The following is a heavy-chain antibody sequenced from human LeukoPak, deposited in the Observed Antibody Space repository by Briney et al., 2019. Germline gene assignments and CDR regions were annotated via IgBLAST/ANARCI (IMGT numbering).Heavy chain of an antibody. V-gene: IGHV4-39*07. D-gene: IGHD2-21*02. CDR1: GGSISSTSYY. CDR3: ARVRGDKRYYYYYYMDV. Sequence: PSETLSLTCTGSGGSISSTSYYWGWIRQPPGKGLEWIGSIYYSGSTYYNPSLKSRVTISVDTSKNHFSLKLSSVTAADTAVYYCARVRGDKRYYYYYYMDVWGKGTTVTVSS. J-gene: IGHJ6*03. CDR2: IYYSGST.